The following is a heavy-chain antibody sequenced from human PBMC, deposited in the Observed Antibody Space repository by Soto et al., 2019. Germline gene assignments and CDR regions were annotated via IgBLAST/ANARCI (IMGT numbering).Heavy chain of an antibody. V-gene: IGHV3-23*01. CDR1: TFGDYG. J-gene: IGHJ3*02. CDR3: AKNQDWNRPDPAALDM. Sequence: TFGDYGINWVRQAPGQGLEWVSGISGSGNQIDYSDSVEGRFTVSRDNSKNTVFLQMNGLSAGDTAVYFCAKNQDWNRPDPAALDMWGQGTMVTLSS. D-gene: IGHD1-1*01. CDR2: ISGSGNQI.